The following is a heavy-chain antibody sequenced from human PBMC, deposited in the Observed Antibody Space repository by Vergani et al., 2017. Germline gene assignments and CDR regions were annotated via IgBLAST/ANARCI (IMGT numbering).Heavy chain of an antibody. CDR2: LTASGSGI. Sequence: EVQLLESGGRLVQPGGSLRLSCVASGFAFSRYAMSWFRQAPGKGLEGVSGLTASGSGISYADSVRGRFTISRDNSKNTLFLQMDSLRAEDTAVYYCAKSGWLQHFGAHYFDSWGQGILVTVSS. D-gene: IGHD5-24*01. V-gene: IGHV3-23*01. CDR1: GFAFSRYA. CDR3: AKSGWLQHFGAHYFDS. J-gene: IGHJ4*02.